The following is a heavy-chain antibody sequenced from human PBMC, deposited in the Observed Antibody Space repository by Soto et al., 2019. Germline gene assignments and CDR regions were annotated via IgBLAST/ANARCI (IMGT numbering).Heavy chain of an antibody. J-gene: IGHJ4*02. D-gene: IGHD6-13*01. CDR2: ISAYNGNT. CDR1: GGSFNSFS. V-gene: IGHV1-18*01. Sequence: ASVKVSCKTSGGSFNSFSFTWVRQAPGQGLEWMGRISAYNGNTNYAQKLQGRVTMTTDTSTSTACMELRSLRSDDTAVYYCARVAIAAAGTEFDYWGQGTLVTVSS. CDR3: ARVAIAAAGTEFDY.